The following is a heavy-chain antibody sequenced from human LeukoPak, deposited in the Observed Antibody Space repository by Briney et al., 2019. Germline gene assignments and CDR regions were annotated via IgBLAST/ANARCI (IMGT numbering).Heavy chain of an antibody. J-gene: IGHJ4*02. D-gene: IGHD3-3*01. CDR1: GFTFSDYS. V-gene: IGHV3-11*01. Sequence: GGSLRLSCAASGFTFSDYSMTWIRQAPGKGLEWVSYISSSGSIIYYVDSVKGRFTISRDNAKNSLYLQMNRLRAEDTAVYYCARDIWSGHPLFDYWGQGTLVTVSS. CDR2: ISSSGSII. CDR3: ARDIWSGHPLFDY.